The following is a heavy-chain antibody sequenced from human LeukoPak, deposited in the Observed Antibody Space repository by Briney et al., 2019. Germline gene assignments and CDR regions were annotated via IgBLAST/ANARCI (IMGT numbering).Heavy chain of an antibody. CDR2: IIPIFGTA. CDR3: ATDHGSGGYYPNNYYPMDV. V-gene: IGHV1-69*06. CDR1: GGTFSSYA. J-gene: IGHJ6*02. Sequence: SVKVSCKASGGTFSSYAISWVRQAPGQGLEWMGGIIPIFGTANYAQKFQGRVTVTADKSTRTAFMELSSLRSEDTAVYYCATDHGSGGYYPNNYYPMDVWGQGTTVTVS. D-gene: IGHD3-22*01.